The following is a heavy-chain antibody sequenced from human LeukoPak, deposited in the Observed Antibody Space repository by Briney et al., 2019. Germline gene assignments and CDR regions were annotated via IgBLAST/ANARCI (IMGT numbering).Heavy chain of an antibody. J-gene: IGHJ4*02. V-gene: IGHV4-34*01. Sequence: PSETLSLTCAVYGGSFSGYYWSWIRQPPGKGLEWIGEINHNGSTNYNPSLKSRVTILVDTSKNQFSLKLSSVTAADTAVYYCAKRGSGWGYWGQGTLVTVSS. D-gene: IGHD6-19*01. CDR1: GGSFSGYY. CDR3: AKRGSGWGY. CDR2: INHNGST.